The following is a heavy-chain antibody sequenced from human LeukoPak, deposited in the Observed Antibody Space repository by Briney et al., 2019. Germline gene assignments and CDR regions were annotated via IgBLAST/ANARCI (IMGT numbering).Heavy chain of an antibody. V-gene: IGHV4-39*07. CDR3: ARASLGRFDY. CDR2: IYYSGST. CDR1: GGSISSSSYY. Sequence: PSETLSLTCTVSGGSISSSSYYWGWIRQPPGKGLEWIGSIYYSGSTYYNPSLKSRVTISVDTSKNQFSLKLSSVTAADTAVYYCARASLGRFDYWGQGTLVTVSS. J-gene: IGHJ4*02.